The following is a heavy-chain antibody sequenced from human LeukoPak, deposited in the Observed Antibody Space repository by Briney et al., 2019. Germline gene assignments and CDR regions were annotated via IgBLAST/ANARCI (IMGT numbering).Heavy chain of an antibody. D-gene: IGHD1-1*01. V-gene: IGHV5-51*01. CDR1: GYIFTSYW. Sequence: GESLQISCKGSGYIFTSYWIGGVRRLPGKGLEWMGIIYSGDSDTRYSPSFQGQVTISADKSISTAYLQWSSLKASDTAMYYCAKGGTGWNDVNDYWGQGTLVTVSS. CDR2: IYSGDSDT. CDR3: AKGGTGWNDVNDY. J-gene: IGHJ4*02.